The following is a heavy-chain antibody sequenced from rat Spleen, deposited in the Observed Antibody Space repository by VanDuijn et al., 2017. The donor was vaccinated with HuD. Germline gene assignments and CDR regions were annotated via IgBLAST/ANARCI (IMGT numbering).Heavy chain of an antibody. CDR1: GFSLTDNS. D-gene: IGHD1-12*03. Sequence: SGPGLVQPSQTLSLTCTVSGFSLTDNSVHWVRQPPGKGLEWMGGIWDDETTDYNPALKSRLSISRDTSKSQVFLRMDSLQTDDTAIYFCSCDGYYWGQGVMVTVSS. V-gene: IGHV2-1*01. J-gene: IGHJ2*01. CDR3: SCDGYY. CDR2: IWDDETT.